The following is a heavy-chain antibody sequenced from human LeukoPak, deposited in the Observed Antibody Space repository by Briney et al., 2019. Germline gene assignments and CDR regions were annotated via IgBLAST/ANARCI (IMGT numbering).Heavy chain of an antibody. J-gene: IGHJ4*02. CDR1: GGSISSYY. CDR3: TRGLRAEY. CDR2: IYNSVNT. D-gene: IGHD4-17*01. V-gene: IGHV4-59*01. Sequence: SETLSLTCTVSGGSISSYYWTWIRRPPGKGLEWIGYIYNSVNTNSDPSLKSRVTISVDKSKNQFSLKLRSVTAADTAVYYCTRGLRAEYWGQGTLVTVSS.